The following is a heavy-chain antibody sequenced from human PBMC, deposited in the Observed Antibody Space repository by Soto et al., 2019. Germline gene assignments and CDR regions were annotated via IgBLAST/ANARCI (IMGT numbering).Heavy chain of an antibody. CDR1: GYTFNRHD. CDR2: MNPNSGNT. Sequence: QVQLVQSGAEVKRSGASVRISCKASGYTFNRHDINWMRQATGQGPEWIGWMNPNSGNTGYAQKFQGRVTMTRDSSITTAYMDLSSLTSEDTAIYYCAREGLYGSIQDNTFDIWGQGTMVSVSS. V-gene: IGHV1-8*01. CDR3: AREGLYGSIQDNTFDI. D-gene: IGHD6-19*01. J-gene: IGHJ3*02.